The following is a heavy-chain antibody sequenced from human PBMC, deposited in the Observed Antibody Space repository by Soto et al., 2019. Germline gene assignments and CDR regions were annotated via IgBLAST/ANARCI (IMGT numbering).Heavy chain of an antibody. CDR1: GGTFSPYT. J-gene: IGHJ4*02. CDR3: TRDWEITVSTWSFGGF. D-gene: IGHD3-10*01. V-gene: IGHV1-69*08. CDR2: IIPFHGVT. Sequence: QVQLVQSGAEVKKPGSSVKVSCKASGGTFSPYTINWVRQAPGQGLEWMGRIIPFHGVTNYAQKFQARVTFTADKSTSTAYMELSSLRFEDSAMYYCTRDWEITVSTWSFGGFWGRGTLVTVSS.